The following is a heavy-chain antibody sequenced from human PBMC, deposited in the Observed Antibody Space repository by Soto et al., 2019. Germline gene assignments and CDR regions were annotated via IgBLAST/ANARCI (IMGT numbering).Heavy chain of an antibody. CDR1: GGTFSSYA. D-gene: IGHD3-3*01. CDR2: IIPIFGTT. Sequence: GASVKVSCKASGGTFSSYAISWVRQAPGQGLKWMGGIIPIFGTTNYAQKFQGRVTITADESTSTAHMELSSLRSEDTAVYYCARGPLGYDFWSGYCPLWGQGTLVTSPQ. V-gene: IGHV1-69*13. J-gene: IGHJ4*02. CDR3: ARGPLGYDFWSGYCPL.